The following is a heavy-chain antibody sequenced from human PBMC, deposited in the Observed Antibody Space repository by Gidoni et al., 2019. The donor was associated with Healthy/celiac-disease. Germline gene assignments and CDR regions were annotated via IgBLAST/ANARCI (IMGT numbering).Heavy chain of an antibody. CDR1: GGTFSRYA. Sequence: QVQLVQSGAEVKKPGSSVKVSCKAAGGTFSRYAISWVRQAPGQGLEWMGWIIPIFGTANYAQKFQGRVTITADESTSTAYMELSSLRSKDTAVYYCARVGGYQSTYWYFDLWGRGTLVTVSS. V-gene: IGHV1-69*01. CDR3: ARVGGYQSTYWYFDL. J-gene: IGHJ2*01. D-gene: IGHD5-18*01. CDR2: IIPIFGTA.